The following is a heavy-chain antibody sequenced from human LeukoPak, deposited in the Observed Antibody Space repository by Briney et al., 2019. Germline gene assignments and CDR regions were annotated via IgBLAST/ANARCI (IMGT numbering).Heavy chain of an antibody. J-gene: IGHJ5*02. Sequence: GASVKVSCKASGYTFTSYGISWVRQAPGQGLEWMGWISAYNGNTNYAQKLQGRVTMTTDTSTSTAYMELRSLRSDDTAVYYCARDPKPVSYYYGSGSSYNWFDPWGQGTLVTVSS. CDR3: ARDPKPVSYYYGSGSSYNWFDP. CDR2: ISAYNGNT. CDR1: GYTFTSYG. D-gene: IGHD3-10*01. V-gene: IGHV1-18*01.